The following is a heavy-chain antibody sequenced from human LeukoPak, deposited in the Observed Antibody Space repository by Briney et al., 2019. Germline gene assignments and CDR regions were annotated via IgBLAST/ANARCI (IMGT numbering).Heavy chain of an antibody. J-gene: IGHJ4*02. CDR1: GYTFTSYG. V-gene: IGHV1-3*01. Sequence: ASVKVSCKASGYTFTSYGISWVRQAPGQRLEWMGWINAGNGNTKYSQKFQGRVNITRDTSASTAYMELSSLRSEDTAVYYCARDRNVVVTAIFDYWGQGTLVTVSS. CDR3: ARDRNVVVTAIFDY. D-gene: IGHD2-21*02. CDR2: INAGNGNT.